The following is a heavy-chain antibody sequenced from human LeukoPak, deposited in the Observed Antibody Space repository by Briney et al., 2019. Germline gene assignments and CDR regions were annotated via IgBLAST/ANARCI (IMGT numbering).Heavy chain of an antibody. Sequence: SQTLSLTCTVSGGSISSGSYYWSWIRQPAGKGLEWIGRIYTSGSTNYNPSLKSRVTISVDTSKNQFSLKLSSVTAADTAVYYCARPRPGYCSSTSCYKFYYYYYMDVWGKGTTVTVSS. D-gene: IGHD2-2*01. V-gene: IGHV4-61*02. CDR3: ARPRPGYCSSTSCYKFYYYYYMDV. CDR2: IYTSGST. CDR1: GGSISSGSYY. J-gene: IGHJ6*03.